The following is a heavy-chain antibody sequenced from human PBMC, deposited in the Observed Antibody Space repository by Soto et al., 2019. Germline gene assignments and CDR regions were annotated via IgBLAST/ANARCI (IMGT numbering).Heavy chain of an antibody. CDR1: GFTFSDNY. CDR3: ARDLGYYESDGYFDY. Sequence: GGSLRLSCVASGFTFSDNYMSWIRQAPGKGLEWVSYISSSGSIIYYADSVKGRFTISRDNAKNSLCLQMNSLRAEDTAVYYCARDLGYYESDGYFDYWGQGALVTVSS. CDR2: ISSSGSII. D-gene: IGHD3-22*01. V-gene: IGHV3-11*01. J-gene: IGHJ4*02.